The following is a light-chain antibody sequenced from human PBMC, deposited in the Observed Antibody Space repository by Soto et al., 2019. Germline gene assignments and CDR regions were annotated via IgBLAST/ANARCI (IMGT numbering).Light chain of an antibody. V-gene: IGKV3-15*01. CDR2: GAS. CDR1: HSLNTD. CDR3: KQYNNWPLT. J-gene: IGKJ5*01. Sequence: EILMTQSPASLSVSPGETATLYCRASHSLNTDLAWYQQKPGQAHRLLIYGASTRATGIQARFSGSGSGTEFTLTISSLQSEDFAVYYCKQYNNWPLTFGQGTRLEIK.